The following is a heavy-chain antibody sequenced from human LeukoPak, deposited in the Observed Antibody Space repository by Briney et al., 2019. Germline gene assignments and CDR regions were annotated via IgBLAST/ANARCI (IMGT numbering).Heavy chain of an antibody. CDR2: IIPIFGTA. V-gene: IGHV1-69*05. D-gene: IGHD2-8*01. CDR1: GGTFSSYA. CDR3: ARTRQAGVWFDP. Sequence: ASVKVSCKASGGTFSSYAISWVRQAPGQGPEWMGGIIPIFGTANYAQKFQGRVTITTDESTSTAYMELSSLRSEDTAVYYCARTRQAGVWFDPWGQGTLVTVSS. J-gene: IGHJ5*02.